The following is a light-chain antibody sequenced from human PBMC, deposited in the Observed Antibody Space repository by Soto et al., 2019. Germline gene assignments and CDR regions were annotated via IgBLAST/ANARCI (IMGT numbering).Light chain of an antibody. CDR2: SNN. J-gene: IGLJ1*01. Sequence: QLVLTQPPSASGSPGQRVTISCSGSSSNIGSTTVNWYQQLPGTAPKLLIYSNNQRPSGVPDRFSGSKSGTSASLAITGLQAEDEADYYCQSYDSRLSGYVFGTGTKLTVL. V-gene: IGLV1-44*01. CDR1: SSNIGSTT. CDR3: QSYDSRLSGYV.